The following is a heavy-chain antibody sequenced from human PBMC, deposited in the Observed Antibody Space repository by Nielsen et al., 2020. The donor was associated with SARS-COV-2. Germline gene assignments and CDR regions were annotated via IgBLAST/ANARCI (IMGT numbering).Heavy chain of an antibody. CDR1: GFTFDDYA. D-gene: IGHD4-17*01. CDR2: VNSDGSSR. CDR3: AKIATVKTIYYSDLDV. V-gene: IGHV3-74*01. Sequence: GESLKISCAASGFTFDDYAMHWVRQAPGKGLVWVSRVNSDGSSRSYADSVKGRCTISRDNSKNTLYLQMNSLSAEDTAHYFCAKIATVKTIYYSDLDVWGQGTTVTVSS. J-gene: IGHJ6*02.